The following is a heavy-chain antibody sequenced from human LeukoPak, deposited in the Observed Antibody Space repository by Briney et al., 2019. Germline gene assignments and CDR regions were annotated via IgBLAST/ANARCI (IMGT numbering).Heavy chain of an antibody. CDR2: IYNSGST. D-gene: IGHD2-15*01. Sequence: SETLSLTCNVSGGAINNYYWSWIRQPPGKGLEWIAYIYNSGSTSYNPSLKSRVTISVDTSKNQFSLRLNSVTAADTAVYYCATLVGYCSAVSCNDFWGQGTLVTVSS. J-gene: IGHJ4*02. CDR3: ATLVGYCSAVSCNDF. V-gene: IGHV4-59*01. CDR1: GGAINNYY.